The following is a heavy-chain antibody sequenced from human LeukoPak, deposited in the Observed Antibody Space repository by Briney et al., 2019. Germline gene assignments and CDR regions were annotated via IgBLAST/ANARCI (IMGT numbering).Heavy chain of an antibody. CDR1: GGSISSGGYY. Sequence: SQTPSLTCTVSGGSISSGGYYWSWLRQHPGKGLEWIGYIYYSGSTYYNPSLKSRATISVDTSKNQFSLKLSSVTAADTAVYYCARGMVRGVIINNWFDPWGQGTLVTVSS. CDR3: ARGMVRGVIINNWFDP. J-gene: IGHJ5*02. CDR2: IYYSGST. D-gene: IGHD3-10*01. V-gene: IGHV4-31*03.